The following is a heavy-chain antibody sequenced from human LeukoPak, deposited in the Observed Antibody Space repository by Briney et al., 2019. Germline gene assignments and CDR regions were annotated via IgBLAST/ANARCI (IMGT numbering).Heavy chain of an antibody. CDR3: ARGRMVYAIRWGTNYYYYYMDV. CDR1: GGSISSGGYS. CDR2: IYHSGST. V-gene: IGHV4-30-2*01. J-gene: IGHJ6*03. Sequence: SETLSLTCAVSGGSISSGGYSWSWIRQPPGKGLEWIGYIYHSGSTYYNPSLKSRVTISVDTSKNQFSLKLSSVTAADTAVYYCARGRMVYAIRWGTNYYYYYMDVWGKGTTVTVSS. D-gene: IGHD2-8*01.